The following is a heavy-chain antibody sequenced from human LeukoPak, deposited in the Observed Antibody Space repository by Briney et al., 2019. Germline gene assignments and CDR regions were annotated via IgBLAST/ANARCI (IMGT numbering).Heavy chain of an antibody. CDR2: ISYDGSNK. Sequence: GGSLRLSCAASGFTFSSYAMHWVRQAPGKGLEWVAVISYDGSNKYYADSVKGRFTIYRDNSKNTLYLQMNSLRAEDTAVYYCAREASWELLRNWFDPWGQGALVTVSS. V-gene: IGHV3-30-3*01. J-gene: IGHJ5*02. CDR3: AREASWELLRNWFDP. CDR1: GFTFSSYA. D-gene: IGHD1-26*01.